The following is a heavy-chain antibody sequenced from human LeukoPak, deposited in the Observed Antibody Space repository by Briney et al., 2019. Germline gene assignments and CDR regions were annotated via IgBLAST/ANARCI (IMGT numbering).Heavy chain of an antibody. V-gene: IGHV3-30-3*01. CDR2: ISYDGSNK. CDR3: ARDGLP. Sequence: QPGGSLRLSCAASGFTFSSYAMHWVRQAPGKGLEWVAVISYDGSNKYYADSVKGRFTISRDNSKNTLYLQMNSLRAEDTAVYYCARDGLPWGQGTLVTVSS. J-gene: IGHJ5*02. CDR1: GFTFSSYA.